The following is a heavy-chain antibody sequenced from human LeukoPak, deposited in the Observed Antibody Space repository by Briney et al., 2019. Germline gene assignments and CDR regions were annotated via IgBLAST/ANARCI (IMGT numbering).Heavy chain of an antibody. CDR3: AKVPAGNKVEY. J-gene: IGHJ4*02. V-gene: IGHV3-23*01. CDR1: GFTFSSYA. Sequence: GASLRLSCAASGFTFSSYAMSWVRQAPGKGLEWVSAISGSGGSTYYADSVKGRFTISRDNSKNTLYLQMNSPRAEDTAVYYCAKVPAGNKVEYWGQGTLVTVSS. D-gene: IGHD6-19*01. CDR2: ISGSGGST.